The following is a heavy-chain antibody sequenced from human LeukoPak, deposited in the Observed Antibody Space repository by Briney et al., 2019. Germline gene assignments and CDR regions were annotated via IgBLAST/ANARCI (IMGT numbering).Heavy chain of an antibody. J-gene: IGHJ6*02. CDR1: GYTFTSYD. V-gene: IGHV1-8*01. Sequence: ASVKVSCTASGYTFTSYDINWVRQATGQGLEWMGWMNPNSGNTGYAQKFQGRVTMTRNTSISTAYMELSSLRSEDTAVYYCARGQYYDFWSGYYSYYYGMDVWGQGTTVTVSS. CDR2: MNPNSGNT. D-gene: IGHD3-3*01. CDR3: ARGQYYDFWSGYYSYYYGMDV.